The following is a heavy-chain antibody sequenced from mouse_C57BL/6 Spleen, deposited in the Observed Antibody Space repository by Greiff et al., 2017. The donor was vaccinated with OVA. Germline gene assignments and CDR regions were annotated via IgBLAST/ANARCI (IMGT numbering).Heavy chain of an antibody. V-gene: IGHV1-4*01. CDR3: RATTGVAKGYFDV. CDR1: GYTFTSYT. Sequence: LQESGAELARPGASVKMSCKASGYTFTSYTMHWVKQRPGQGLEWIGYINPSSGYTKYNQKFKDKATLTADKSSSTADMQLSSLTSEDSAVYDSRATTGVAKGYFDVWGTGTTVTVSS. CDR2: INPSSGYT. D-gene: IGHD1-1*01. J-gene: IGHJ1*03.